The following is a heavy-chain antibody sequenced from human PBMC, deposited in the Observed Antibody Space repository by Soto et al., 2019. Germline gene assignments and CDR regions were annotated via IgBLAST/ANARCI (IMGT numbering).Heavy chain of an antibody. CDR1: GYSFTSYW. CDR3: GRHLEGYGMDV. V-gene: IGHV5-51*01. CDR2: IHPGDSDT. Sequence: GESLKISCKGSGYSFTSYWIGWVRQMPGKGLEWMGIIHPGDSDTRYSPSFQGQVTMSADKSISTAYLQRSSLKASDTAMYYCGRHLEGYGMDVWGQGTTVTVSS. J-gene: IGHJ6*02.